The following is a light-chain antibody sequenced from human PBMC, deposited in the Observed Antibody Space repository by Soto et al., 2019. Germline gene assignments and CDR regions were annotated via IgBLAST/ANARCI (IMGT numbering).Light chain of an antibody. Sequence: EIVMTQSPATLSVSPGERATLSCRASQSVSSNLAWYQQKPGQAPRLLMYGASTRATGIPDRFSGSGSGTEFTLTISSLQSEEVAVYYCQQHNNWPPWTFGQGTKVEIK. V-gene: IGKV3-15*01. CDR3: QQHNNWPPWT. CDR1: QSVSSN. J-gene: IGKJ1*01. CDR2: GAS.